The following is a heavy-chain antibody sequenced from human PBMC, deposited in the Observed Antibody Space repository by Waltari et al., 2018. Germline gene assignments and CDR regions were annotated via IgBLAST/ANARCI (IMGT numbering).Heavy chain of an antibody. CDR1: GGTFSSYT. Sequence: QVQLVQSGAEVKKPGSTVKVSCKDSGGTFSSYTISWVRQAPGQGLEWMGRIIPILGIANYAQKFQGRVTITADKSTSTAYMELSSLRSEDTAVYYCASLGGYCSGGSCYRLDYWGQGTLVTVSS. J-gene: IGHJ4*02. V-gene: IGHV1-69*02. CDR2: IIPILGIA. D-gene: IGHD2-15*01. CDR3: ASLGGYCSGGSCYRLDY.